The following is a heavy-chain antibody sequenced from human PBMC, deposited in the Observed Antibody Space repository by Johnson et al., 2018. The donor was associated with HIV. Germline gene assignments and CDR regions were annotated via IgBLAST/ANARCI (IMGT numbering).Heavy chain of an antibody. CDR2: ISYDGSNK. CDR1: GFTFSSYA. V-gene: IGHV3-30*04. D-gene: IGHD6-13*01. J-gene: IGHJ3*02. CDR3: ASLIAAAGDDAFDI. Sequence: VLLVESGGGVVQPGRSLRLSCAASGFTFSSYAMHWVRQAPGKGLEWVAVISYDGSNKYYADSVKGRFTISRDNSKNTLYLQMNSLRAEDTAVYYCASLIAAAGDDAFDIWGQGTLVIVSS.